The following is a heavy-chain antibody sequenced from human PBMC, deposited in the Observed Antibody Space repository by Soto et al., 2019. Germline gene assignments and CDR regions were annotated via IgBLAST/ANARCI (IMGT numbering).Heavy chain of an antibody. CDR1: GFTFSSYS. V-gene: IGHV3-21*01. D-gene: IGHD3-3*01. CDR2: ISSSSSYI. Sequence: EVQLVESGGGLVKPGGSLRLSCAASGFTFSSYSMHWVRQAPGKGLEWVSAISSSSSYIYYADSVKGRFTISRDNAKNSLYLQMKRLRAEDTAVYYCAGYYDFLRGYYRSDAFEIWGQGTMVTVSS. CDR3: AGYYDFLRGYYRSDAFEI. J-gene: IGHJ3*02.